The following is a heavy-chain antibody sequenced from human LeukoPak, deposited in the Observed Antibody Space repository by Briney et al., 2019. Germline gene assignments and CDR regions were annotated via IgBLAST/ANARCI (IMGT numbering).Heavy chain of an antibody. D-gene: IGHD2-21*02. J-gene: IGHJ3*02. CDR3: ARDDGGDFNDAFDI. V-gene: IGHV3-21*01. CDR1: GFSLSTYG. CDR2: IGATSGFT. Sequence: PGGSLRLSCVGSGFSLSTYGMNWVRQAPGKGLEWVSSIGATSGFTYYADSAKGRFIFSRDNAKNSVYLQMNSLRAEDTAVYYCARDDGGDFNDAFDIWGQGTLVTVSS.